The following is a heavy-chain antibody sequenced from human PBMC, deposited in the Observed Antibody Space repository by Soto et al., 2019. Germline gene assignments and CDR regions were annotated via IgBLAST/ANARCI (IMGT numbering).Heavy chain of an antibody. CDR2: ISSSGSTI. Sequence: GPLRVSWAAAGGKFSDYYVSWISQAPGKGMEWVSYISSSGSTIYYADSVKGRFTISRDNAKNSLYLQMHSLRAEYTAVYYCARDQDLQRFDYCGQATLVTVSS. D-gene: IGHD5-18*01. V-gene: IGHV3-11*01. J-gene: IGHJ4*02. CDR1: GGKFSDYY. CDR3: ARDQDLQRFDY.